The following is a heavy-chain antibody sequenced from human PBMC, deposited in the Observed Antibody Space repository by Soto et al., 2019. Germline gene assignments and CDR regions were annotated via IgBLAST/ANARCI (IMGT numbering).Heavy chain of an antibody. D-gene: IGHD6-25*01. J-gene: IGHJ3*02. CDR2: IYRGDAT. CDR3: ARDRSDSSRADSFDI. Sequence: PGGSLRLSCAVSGFSVSDNYMIWVRQAPGKGLEWVSVIYRGDATHYADSVKGRFTISRDNSKNTVYLQMNSLRAEDTAVYYCARDRSDSSRADSFDIWGQGTMVTVSS. CDR1: GFSVSDNY. V-gene: IGHV3-53*01.